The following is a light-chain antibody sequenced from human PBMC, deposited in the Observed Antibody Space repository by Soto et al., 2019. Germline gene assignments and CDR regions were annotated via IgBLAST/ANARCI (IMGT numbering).Light chain of an antibody. CDR3: CSYVGATTYV. CDR2: EVS. CDR1: SSDIGAYNY. Sequence: QSALTQPASVSGSPGQSITISCTGTSSDIGAYNYVSWYQQHPGKAPKLMICEVSNRPSGVSNRFSGSKSGNSASLTISGLQAEDEADYYCCSYVGATTYVFGTGTKVTVL. J-gene: IGLJ1*01. V-gene: IGLV2-14*01.